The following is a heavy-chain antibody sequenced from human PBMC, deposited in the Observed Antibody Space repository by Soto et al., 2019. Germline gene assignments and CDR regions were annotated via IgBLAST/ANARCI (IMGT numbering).Heavy chain of an antibody. CDR2: ISAYNGNT. CDR3: ARDRAWDIVVVPAAIPLDY. D-gene: IGHD2-2*01. Sequence: ASVKVSCKASGYTFTSYGISWVRQAPGQGLEWMGWISAYNGNTNYAQKLQGRVTMTTDTSTSTAYMELRSLRSDDTAVYYCARDRAWDIVVVPAAIPLDYWGQGTLVTV. CDR1: GYTFTSYG. J-gene: IGHJ4*02. V-gene: IGHV1-18*01.